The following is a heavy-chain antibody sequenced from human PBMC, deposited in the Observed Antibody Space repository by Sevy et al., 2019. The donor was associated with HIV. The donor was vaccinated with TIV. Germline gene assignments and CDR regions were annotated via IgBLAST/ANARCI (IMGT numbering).Heavy chain of an antibody. J-gene: IGHJ4*02. CDR1: GFTFSSYC. CDR2: INIYGSIT. V-gene: IGHV3-74*03. Sequence: GGSLRLSCAASGFTFSSYCMHWVRQAQGGGLVWVSRINIYGSITTYADSVRGRLTISRDNAKNTLWLQMNTVRAEDRAVYYCVRGLGDYWGQGTLVTVSS. CDR3: VRGLGDY.